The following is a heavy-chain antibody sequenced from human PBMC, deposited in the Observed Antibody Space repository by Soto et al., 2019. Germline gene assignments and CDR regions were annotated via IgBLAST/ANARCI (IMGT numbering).Heavy chain of an antibody. CDR3: ARDPVVGLDAFDI. Sequence: PGGSLRLSCAASGFTFSSYWMSWVRQAPGKGLEWVANIKQDGSEKYYVDSVKGRFTISRDNAKNSLYLQMNSLRAEDTAVYYCARDPVVGLDAFDIWGQGTMVTVSS. V-gene: IGHV3-7*05. J-gene: IGHJ3*02. CDR2: IKQDGSEK. CDR1: GFTFSSYW. D-gene: IGHD2-15*01.